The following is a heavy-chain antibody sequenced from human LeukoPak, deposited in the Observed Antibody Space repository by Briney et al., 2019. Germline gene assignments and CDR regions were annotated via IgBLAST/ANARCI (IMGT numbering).Heavy chain of an antibody. J-gene: IGHJ4*02. Sequence: SETLSLTCTVSGGSISSGDYYWSWIRQPPGKGLEWIGSIYYSGSTYYNPSLKSRVTISVDTSKNQFSLKLSSVTAADTAVYYCARLGTRQLLYCGGDCYPNWGQGTLVTVSS. CDR3: ARLGTRQLLYCGGDCYPN. D-gene: IGHD2-21*02. CDR2: IYYSGST. V-gene: IGHV4-39*01. CDR1: GGSISSGDYY.